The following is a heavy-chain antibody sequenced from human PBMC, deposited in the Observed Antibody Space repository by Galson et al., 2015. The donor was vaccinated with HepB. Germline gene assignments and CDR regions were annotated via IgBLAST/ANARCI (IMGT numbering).Heavy chain of an antibody. CDR3: AGDRPDYSGSGTPGAFDV. CDR1: GYSLAIYG. V-gene: IGHV1-3*04. D-gene: IGHD3-10*01. J-gene: IGHJ3*01. Sequence: SVKVSCKASGYSLAIYGTHWVRQAPGQRPEWLGWINTGDGDTKYSQKLQGRITITRDTSARLIFVELSSLRYEDTAVYYCAGDRPDYSGSGTPGAFDVWGQGTLVSVSS. CDR2: INTGDGDT.